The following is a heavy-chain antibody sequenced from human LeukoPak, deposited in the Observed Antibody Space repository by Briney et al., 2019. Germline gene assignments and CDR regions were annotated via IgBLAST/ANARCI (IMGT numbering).Heavy chain of an antibody. CDR3: ARGGAGYAYCSGGSCYPD. CDR2: IYHSGST. J-gene: IGHJ4*02. Sequence: SGTLSLTCAVSGGSISSSNWWSWVRQPPGKGLEWIGEIYHSGSTNYNPSLKSRVTISVDKSKNQFSLKLSSVTAADTAVYYCARGGAGYAYCSGGSCYPDWGQGTLVTVSS. V-gene: IGHV4-4*02. D-gene: IGHD2-15*01. CDR1: GGSISSSNW.